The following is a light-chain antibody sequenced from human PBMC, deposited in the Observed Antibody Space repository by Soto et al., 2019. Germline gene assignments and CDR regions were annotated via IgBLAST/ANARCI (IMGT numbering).Light chain of an antibody. CDR2: RNN. V-gene: IGLV1-47*01. CDR3: AAWDDSLRALV. CDR1: SSNIGSNY. Sequence: QSVLTQPPSTSGTPGQRVTMSCSGSSSNIGSNYVYWYQQLPGTAPKLLIYRNNQRPSGVPDRFSGSKSGTSASLAISGLRSEDEADYFCAAWDDSLRALVFGGGTQLTVL. J-gene: IGLJ2*01.